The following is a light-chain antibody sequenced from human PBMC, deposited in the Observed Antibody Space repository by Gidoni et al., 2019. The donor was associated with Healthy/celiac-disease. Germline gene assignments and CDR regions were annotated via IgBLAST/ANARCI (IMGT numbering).Light chain of an antibody. CDR2: DDS. Sequence: SYVLTPPPSVSVAPGTTARITFWGNKMGSKIVHWYQKKPGQAPVLVVYDDSDRPSGIPERFSGSNSGNTATLTISRVEAGDEADYYCQVWDSSSDHQPEVFGGGTKLTVL. CDR3: QVWDSSSDHQPEV. CDR1: KMGSKI. J-gene: IGLJ2*01. V-gene: IGLV3-21*03.